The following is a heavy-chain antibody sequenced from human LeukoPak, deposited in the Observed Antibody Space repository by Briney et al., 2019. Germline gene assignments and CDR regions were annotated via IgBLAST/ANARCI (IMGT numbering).Heavy chain of an antibody. V-gene: IGHV4-34*01. CDR2: IDHRRDT. D-gene: IGHD2-2*01. J-gene: IGHJ5*02. CDR3: ARRDRYCSSTSCYGHRFDP. CDR1: GGSFSDSY. Sequence: SETLSLTCAVYGGSFSDSYWGWIRQPPGEGLEWIGDIDHRRDTNYNPSLKSRVTIAIDTSKNQISLKLSSVTAADTAVYYCARRDRYCSSTSCYGHRFDPWGQGTLVTVSS.